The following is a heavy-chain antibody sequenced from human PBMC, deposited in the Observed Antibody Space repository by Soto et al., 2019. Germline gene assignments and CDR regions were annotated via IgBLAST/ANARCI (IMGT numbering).Heavy chain of an antibody. V-gene: IGHV4-59*01. CDR3: AIRDGYNGYWYFDL. D-gene: IGHD5-12*01. Sequence: ETLSLTCTVSCCSISSYYCSLIRQPPGNGLEWIGYIYYSGSTNYNPSLKSRVTISVETSKNQFSLKLSAVTAADTAVYYCAIRDGYNGYWYFDLWGRRTLVPVCS. CDR1: CCSISSYY. CDR2: IYYSGST. J-gene: IGHJ2*01.